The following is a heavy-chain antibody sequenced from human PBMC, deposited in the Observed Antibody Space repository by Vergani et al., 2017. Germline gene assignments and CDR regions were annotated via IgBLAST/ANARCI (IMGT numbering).Heavy chain of an antibody. CDR3: ARVVVVVPAAIFSPPNWFDP. CDR2: INAGNGNT. J-gene: IGHJ5*02. CDR1: GYTFTSYA. D-gene: IGHD2-2*02. V-gene: IGHV1-3*01. Sequence: QVQLVQSGAEVKKPGASVKVSCKASGYTFTSYAMHWVRQAPGQRLEWMGWINAGNGNTKYSQKFQGRVTITRDTSASTAYMELSSLRSDDTAVYYCARVVVVVPAAIFSPPNWFDPWGQGTLVTVSS.